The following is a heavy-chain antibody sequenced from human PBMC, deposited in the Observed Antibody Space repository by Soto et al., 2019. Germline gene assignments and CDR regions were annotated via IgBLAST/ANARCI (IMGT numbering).Heavy chain of an antibody. CDR1: GFTFSRNG. J-gene: IGHJ5*01. V-gene: IGHV3-30*03. CDR3: ARWVGGSMSDNSGKYDS. D-gene: IGHD3-22*01. CDR2: VSYDGSKK. Sequence: QVQLVESGGGVVQPGTSLRLTCAGSGFTFSRNGMHWVRQAPGKGLEWVALVSYDGSKKYYVDSVKGRFTISRDNSEXXXXXXXXXXXAEDTAVYYCARWVGGSMSDNSGKYDSWGQGTLVTVSS.